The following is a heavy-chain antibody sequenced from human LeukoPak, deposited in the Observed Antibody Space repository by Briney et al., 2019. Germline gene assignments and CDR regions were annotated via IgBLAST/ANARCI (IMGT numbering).Heavy chain of an antibody. V-gene: IGHV3-23*01. Sequence: GGSLRLSCAASGFTFSSYAMSWVRQTPGKGLEWVSAISGSGGSTYYADSVKGRFTISRDNSKNTLYLQMNSLRAEDTAVYYCAKDTYGYPGGIDYWGQGTLVTVSS. CDR3: AKDTYGYPGGIDY. D-gene: IGHD5-18*01. CDR2: ISGSGGST. CDR1: GFTFSSYA. J-gene: IGHJ4*02.